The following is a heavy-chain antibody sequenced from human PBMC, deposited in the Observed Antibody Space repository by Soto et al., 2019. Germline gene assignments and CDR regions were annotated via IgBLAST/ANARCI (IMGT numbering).Heavy chain of an antibody. Sequence: EVQLLESGGGLVQPEGSLRLSCAAAGFTFSIYAMNWVRQAPGKGLEWVSAISGSGGSTYYADSVKGRFTISRDNSKYTLYLQMNRLRADDADVYYCAKATRGGAATLIRDYWGQGALVTVSS. V-gene: IGHV3-23*01. CDR3: AKATRGGAATLIRDY. CDR2: ISGSGGST. CDR1: GFTFSIYA. J-gene: IGHJ4*02. D-gene: IGHD6-13*01.